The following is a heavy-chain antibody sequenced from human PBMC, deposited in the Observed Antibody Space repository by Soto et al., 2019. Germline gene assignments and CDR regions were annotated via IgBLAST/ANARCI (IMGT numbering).Heavy chain of an antibody. CDR1: GAALDSGNYY. V-gene: IGHV4-31*06. CDR3: XXXXIATNNYKWFDP. J-gene: IGHJ5*02. Sequence: TLSLTCSVSGAALDSGNYYWGWIRQVPGKGLEWIGHIYVTGAVDYNPSLRDRITISQDTSERQFSLNLRLVTAADTAVYXXXXXXIATNNYKWFDPWGQGTLVIVSS. D-gene: IGHD2-21*01. CDR2: IYVTGAV.